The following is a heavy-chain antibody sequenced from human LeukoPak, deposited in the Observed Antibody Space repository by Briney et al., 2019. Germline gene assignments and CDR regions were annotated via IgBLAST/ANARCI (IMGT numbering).Heavy chain of an antibody. J-gene: IGHJ3*02. V-gene: IGHV4-38-2*01. CDR1: GYPISSGYY. D-gene: IGHD2-2*01. CDR3: ARIRSAVIVPAAMGGAFDI. Sequence: PSETLSLTCAASGYPISSGYYWGWVRQPPGKGLEWIGKIYHSGSTHYNPSIKSRVTISVDTSKNQFSLNLTSVTTADTAMYYCARIRSAVIVPAAMGGAFDIWGHGTMVTVSS. CDR2: IYHSGST.